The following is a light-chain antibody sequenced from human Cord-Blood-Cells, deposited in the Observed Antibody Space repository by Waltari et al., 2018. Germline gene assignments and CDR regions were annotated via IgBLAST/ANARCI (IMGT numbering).Light chain of an antibody. J-gene: IGKJ1*01. Sequence: DIQITQSPSSLSQSVRDRLTITCRASQSISSYLNWYQQKPGKAPKLLIYAASSLQSGVPSRFSGSGSGTDFTLTISSLQPEDFATYYCQQSYSTPPAFGQGTKVEIK. CDR3: QQSYSTPPA. V-gene: IGKV1-39*01. CDR2: AAS. CDR1: QSISSY.